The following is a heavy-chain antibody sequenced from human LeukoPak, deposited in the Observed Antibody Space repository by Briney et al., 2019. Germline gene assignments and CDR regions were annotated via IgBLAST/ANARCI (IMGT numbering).Heavy chain of an antibody. D-gene: IGHD6-19*01. V-gene: IGHV3-74*01. CDR1: GFTFSRYW. CDR3: ARDPDSSGWSSIEY. J-gene: IGHJ4*02. CDR2: INSDGRST. Sequence: PGGSLRLSCAASGFTFSRYWMHWVRPAPGKGLVWVSRINSDGRSTNYADSVKGRFTISRDNAKNTLYLQMNSLRAEDTAVYYCARDPDSSGWSSIEYWGQGTLVTVSS.